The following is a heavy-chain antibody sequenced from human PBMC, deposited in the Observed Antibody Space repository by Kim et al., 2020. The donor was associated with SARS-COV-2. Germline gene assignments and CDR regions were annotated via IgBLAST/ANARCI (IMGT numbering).Heavy chain of an antibody. Sequence: SQTLSLTCAISGDSVSTDTVAWNWIRQSPSRGLEWLGRTYYTSKWYNDYAVSVKSRITINPDTPKNQVSLLLNSVTPEDTAVDYCAREQSNRLGYWGQGTLVTVSS. CDR2: TYYTSKWYN. J-gene: IGHJ4*02. CDR3: AREQSNRLGY. V-gene: IGHV6-1*01. D-gene: IGHD3-9*01. CDR1: GDSVSTDTVA.